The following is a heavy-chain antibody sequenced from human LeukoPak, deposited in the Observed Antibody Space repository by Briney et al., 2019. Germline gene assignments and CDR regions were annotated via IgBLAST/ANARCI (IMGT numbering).Heavy chain of an antibody. CDR1: GVSFSGYY. CDR2: INHSGST. CDR3: ARERRRYYESSGYSNYFDY. V-gene: IGHV4-34*01. D-gene: IGHD3-22*01. Sequence: SESLSLTCAVYGVSFSGYYWSWLRQPPGKGLEWVWEINHSGSTNYNPSLKSRVTISVDTSKNQFSLKLSSVTAVDTAVYYCARERRRYYESSGYSNYFDYWGQGTLVTVSS. J-gene: IGHJ4*02.